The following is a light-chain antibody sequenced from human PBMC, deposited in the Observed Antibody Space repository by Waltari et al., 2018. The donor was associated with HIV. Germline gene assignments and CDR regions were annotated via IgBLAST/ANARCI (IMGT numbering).Light chain of an antibody. CDR3: TSYTSSNTLVI. CDR1: SSDVGGYNY. CDR2: HVS. J-gene: IGLJ2*01. Sequence: QSALTQPASVSGSPGQSNTISCTGTSSDVGGYNYVSWYQQHPGKAPKLMIYHVSNRPSGVSNRFSGSKSGNTASLTISGLQAEDEADYYCTSYTSSNTLVIFGGGTKLTVL. V-gene: IGLV2-14*03.